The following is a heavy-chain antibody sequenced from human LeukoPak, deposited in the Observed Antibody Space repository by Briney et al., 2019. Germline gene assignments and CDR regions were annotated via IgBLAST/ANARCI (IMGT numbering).Heavy chain of an antibody. D-gene: IGHD2-2*01. J-gene: IGHJ4*02. Sequence: GGSLRLSRAASGFTFSSYGMHWVRQAPGKGLEWVAFIRYDGSNKYYADPVKGRFTISRDNFKNTLYLQMNSLRAEDTAVYYCAKDQVGFIVVVPAATVDYWGQGTLVTVSS. CDR2: IRYDGSNK. V-gene: IGHV3-30*02. CDR3: AKDQVGFIVVVPAATVDY. CDR1: GFTFSSYG.